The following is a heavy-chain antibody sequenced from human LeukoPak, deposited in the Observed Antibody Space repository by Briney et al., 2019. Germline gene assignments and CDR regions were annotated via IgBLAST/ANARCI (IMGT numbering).Heavy chain of an antibody. V-gene: IGHV1-2*02. D-gene: IGHD3-16*01. CDR3: ARDLFFGGVDPRAMDV. Sequence: GASVKVSYKASGYTFTGYYMHWVRQAPGQGLEWMGWINPNSGGTNYAQKFQGRVTMTRDTSISTAYMELSRLRSDDTAVYYCARDLFFGGVDPRAMDVWGKGTTVTVSS. CDR1: GYTFTGYY. J-gene: IGHJ6*03. CDR2: INPNSGGT.